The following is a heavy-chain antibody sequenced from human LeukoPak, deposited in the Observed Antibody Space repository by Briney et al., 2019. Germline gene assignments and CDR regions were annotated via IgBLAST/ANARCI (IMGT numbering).Heavy chain of an antibody. Sequence: ASVKVSCKASGYIFTSYGVSWVRQAPGQGLEWMGWISTYNGNTKYAQKLQGRVTMTTDTSTSTAYMELRSLRSDDTAVYYCARDSIAVAGTAGESDSWGQGTLVTVSS. CDR3: ARDSIAVAGTAGESDS. J-gene: IGHJ4*02. CDR2: ISTYNGNT. V-gene: IGHV1-18*04. CDR1: GYIFTSYG. D-gene: IGHD6-19*01.